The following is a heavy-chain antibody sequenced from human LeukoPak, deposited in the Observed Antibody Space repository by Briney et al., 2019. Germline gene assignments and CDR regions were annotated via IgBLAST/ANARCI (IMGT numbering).Heavy chain of an antibody. Sequence: GRSLRLSCATSGFTFNRFGMHWVRQAPGKGLEWVAVIWYDGSNKDYADSVKGRFTISRDNSKNTLYLQMSGLRAEDTAVYYCAASAHIEVGTAPPPDYWGQGTLDTVTS. CDR1: GFTFNRFG. CDR3: AASAHIEVGTAPPPDY. CDR2: IWYDGSNK. V-gene: IGHV3-33*01. D-gene: IGHD2-21*02. J-gene: IGHJ4*02.